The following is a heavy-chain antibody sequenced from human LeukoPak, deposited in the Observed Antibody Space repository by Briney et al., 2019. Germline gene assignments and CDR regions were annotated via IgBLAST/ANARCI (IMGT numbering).Heavy chain of an antibody. CDR2: IIPIFGTA. J-gene: IGHJ5*02. D-gene: IGHD2-2*01. CDR3: ARDSIVVVPAAPGGWFDP. Sequence: SVKVSCKASGGTFSSYAISWVRQAPGQGLEWMGGIIPIFGTANYAQKFQGRVTITADESTSTAYMELSSLRSEDTAVYYCARDSIVVVPAAPGGWFDPWGQGTLVTVSS. V-gene: IGHV1-69*13. CDR1: GGTFSSYA.